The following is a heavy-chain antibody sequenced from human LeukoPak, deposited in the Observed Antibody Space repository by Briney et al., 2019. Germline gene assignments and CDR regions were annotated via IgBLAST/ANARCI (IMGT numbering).Heavy chain of an antibody. CDR1: GGSFSGYY. CDR3: ASYHCSGGSCYFDY. J-gene: IGHJ4*02. CDR2: INHSGST. D-gene: IGHD2-15*01. V-gene: IGHV4-34*01. Sequence: SETLSLTCAVYGGSFSGYYWSWIRQPPGKGLEWIGEINHSGSTNYNPSLKSRVTISVDTSKNRFSLKLSSVTAADTAVYYCASYHCSGGSCYFDYWGPGNPGHRLL.